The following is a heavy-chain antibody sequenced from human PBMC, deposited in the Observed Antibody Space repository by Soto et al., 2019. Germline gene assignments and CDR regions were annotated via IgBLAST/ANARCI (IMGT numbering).Heavy chain of an antibody. CDR1: GFTFTNYA. Sequence: GESLKVSCAASGFTFTNYAMSWVRQAPGKGLEWVSTLRVSYGSEKYADFVEGRFPISRDSSKNTLPLKMNRLRAEYTAVYYCADDYIRLNSLNSNFYSFGTDVWGQGTTVTVSS. V-gene: IGHV3-23*01. D-gene: IGHD2-21*02. CDR3: ADDYIRLNSLNSNFYSFGTDV. J-gene: IGHJ6*02. CDR2: LRVSYGSE.